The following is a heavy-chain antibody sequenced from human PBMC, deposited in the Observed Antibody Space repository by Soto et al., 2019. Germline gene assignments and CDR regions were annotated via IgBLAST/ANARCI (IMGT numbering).Heavy chain of an antibody. Sequence: EVQLLESGGGLVQPGGSLRLSCAASGFTFSSYAMSWVRQAPGKGLEWVSAISGSGGSTYYADSVKGRFTISRDNSKNTLYLQMNSLRAEDTPVYYCAKGGSRAVTKTFYYYYMDVWGKGTTVTVSS. CDR2: ISGSGGST. D-gene: IGHD4-17*01. J-gene: IGHJ6*03. V-gene: IGHV3-23*01. CDR1: GFTFSSYA. CDR3: AKGGSRAVTKTFYYYYMDV.